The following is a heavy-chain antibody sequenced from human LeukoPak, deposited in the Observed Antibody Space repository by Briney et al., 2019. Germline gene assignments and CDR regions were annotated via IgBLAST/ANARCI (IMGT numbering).Heavy chain of an antibody. CDR2: IYYSGST. D-gene: IGHD3-10*01. J-gene: IGHJ6*02. CDR3: ARDGVWFGKQGYYYGMDV. Sequence: SETLSLTCTVSGGSISSYYWSWIRQPPGKGLEWIWYIYYSGSTNYNPSLKSRVTISVDTSKNQFSLKLSSVTAADTAVYYCARDGVWFGKQGYYYGMDVWGQGTTVTVSS. V-gene: IGHV4-59*01. CDR1: GGSISSYY.